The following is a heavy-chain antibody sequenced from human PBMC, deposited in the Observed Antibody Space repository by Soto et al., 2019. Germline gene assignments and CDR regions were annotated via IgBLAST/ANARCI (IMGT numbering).Heavy chain of an antibody. V-gene: IGHV4-59*08. J-gene: IGHJ6*02. D-gene: IGHD4-17*01. CDR2: VYYTRDT. CDR3: VRQGIDYLHGLVDV. CDR1: SGPDRSHN. Sequence: SETLSLTCTVSSGPDRSHNWGWIRQPPGRGLEWIGYVYYTRDTAYNPSLRGRVTISADTSTNDISLTLNSVTAADTAVYYCVRQGIDYLHGLVDVWGQGTTVTVSS.